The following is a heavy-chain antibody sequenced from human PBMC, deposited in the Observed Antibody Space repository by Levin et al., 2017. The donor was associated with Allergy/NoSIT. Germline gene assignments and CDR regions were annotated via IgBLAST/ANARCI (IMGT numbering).Heavy chain of an antibody. D-gene: IGHD4-23*01. Sequence: GGSLRLSCAASGFIVSDSYMSWIRQAPGKGLEWVSYISRGNSYTNYLDSVKGRFTISRDNAKNSLYLQMNSLRAEDTAIYYCASGGVPNDYWGRGPLVTVSS. CDR1: GFIVSDSY. V-gene: IGHV3-11*03. J-gene: IGHJ4*02. CDR3: ASGGVPNDY. CDR2: ISRGNSYT.